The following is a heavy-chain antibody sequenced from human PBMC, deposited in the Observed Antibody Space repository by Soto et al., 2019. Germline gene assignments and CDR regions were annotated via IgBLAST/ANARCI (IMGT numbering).Heavy chain of an antibody. D-gene: IGHD3-10*01. Sequence: EVQLLESGGGSVQPGGSLRLSCAASGFTFSSHAISWVRQTPGKGLEWVSSISGNGADTFYADSVRGRFSISRDTSLNTIYLQLDSLRVEDTAVYYCARDPRRFFLGSGDGLFYFDFWGQGTLVTVSS. V-gene: IGHV3-23*01. CDR1: GFTFSSHA. CDR3: ARDPRRFFLGSGDGLFYFDF. CDR2: ISGNGADT. J-gene: IGHJ4*02.